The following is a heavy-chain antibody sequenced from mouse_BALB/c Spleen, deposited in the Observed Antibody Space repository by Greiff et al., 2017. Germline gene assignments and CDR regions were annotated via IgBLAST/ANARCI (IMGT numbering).Heavy chain of an antibody. CDR1: GYTFTSYT. Sequence: QVQLKQSAAELARPGASVKMSCKASGYTFTSYTMHWVKQRPGQGLEWIGYINPSSGYTEYNQKFKDKTTLTADKSSSTAYMQLSSLTSEDSAVYYCARPYYRYDVYYYAMDYWGQGTSVTVSS. V-gene: IGHV1-4*02. J-gene: IGHJ4*01. CDR3: ARPYYRYDVYYYAMDY. CDR2: INPSSGYT. D-gene: IGHD2-14*01.